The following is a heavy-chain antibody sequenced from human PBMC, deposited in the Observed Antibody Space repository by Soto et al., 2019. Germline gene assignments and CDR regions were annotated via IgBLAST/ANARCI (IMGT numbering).Heavy chain of an antibody. Sequence: EVQLVESGGGLVQPGGSLRLSCEASGFSFSSYWTNWVRQAPGKGLEWVAIIKKDGSVKYYVDSVKGRFTISRDNAKNSLYLQMNGPRAEDTAVYYCAGGSGWLIDYWGRGTLVTVSS. CDR1: GFSFSSYW. V-gene: IGHV3-7*03. D-gene: IGHD6-19*01. CDR3: AGGSGWLIDY. CDR2: IKKDGSVK. J-gene: IGHJ4*02.